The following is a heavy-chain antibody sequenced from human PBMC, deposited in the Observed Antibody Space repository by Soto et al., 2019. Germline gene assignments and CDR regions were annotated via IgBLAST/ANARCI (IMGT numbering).Heavy chain of an antibody. CDR1: GFTFSAYY. Sequence: QVQLVQSGAEVKKPGASVKVSCKASGFTFSAYYIYWVRQAPGQGLECSGWINPNSGGTNNAQKFQGRVTMTRDTSTSTVYMELSALIPDDTAVYYCARSLLDEYSSSWRSAYYGMDVWGQGTTVTVSS. V-gene: IGHV1-2*02. CDR2: INPNSGGT. CDR3: ARSLLDEYSSSWRSAYYGMDV. J-gene: IGHJ6*02. D-gene: IGHD6-13*01.